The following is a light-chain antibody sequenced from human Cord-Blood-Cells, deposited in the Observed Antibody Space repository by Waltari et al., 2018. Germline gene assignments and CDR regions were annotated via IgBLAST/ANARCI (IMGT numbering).Light chain of an antibody. CDR1: QSLSSC. V-gene: IGKV1-39*01. CDR3: QQSYSTPDS. Sequence: DIQLTQSPSSLSASVGARVTITCRASQSLSSCLNWYQQKPGKAPNLLIYSASSLQSGVPSRFSGTESGKDFTHTISSLQPEDFATYYCQQSYSTPDSFGQATKLEIK. CDR2: SAS. J-gene: IGKJ2*03.